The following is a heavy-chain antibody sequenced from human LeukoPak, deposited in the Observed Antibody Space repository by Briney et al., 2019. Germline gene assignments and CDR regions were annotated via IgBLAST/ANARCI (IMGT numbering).Heavy chain of an antibody. J-gene: IGHJ6*02. CDR1: GFTVSSNY. Sequence: PGGSLRLSCAASGFTVSSNYMSWVRQAPGKGLEWVSVIYSGGSTYYADSVKGRFTISRDNAKNSLYLQMNSLRAEDTAVYYCAREGRGVAAGFYYYYGMDVWGQGTTVTVSS. CDR2: IYSGGST. CDR3: AREGRGVAAGFYYYYGMDV. D-gene: IGHD6-13*01. V-gene: IGHV3-53*01.